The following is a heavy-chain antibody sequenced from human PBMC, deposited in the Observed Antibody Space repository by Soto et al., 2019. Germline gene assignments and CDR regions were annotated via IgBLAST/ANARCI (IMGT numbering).Heavy chain of an antibody. CDR1: GFTFSSYG. J-gene: IGHJ4*02. CDR2: IWYDGSNK. Sequence: GGSLRLSCAASGFTFSSYGMHWVRQAPGKGLEWVAVIWYDGSNKYYADSVKGRFTISRDNSKNTLYLQMNSLRAEDTAVYYCARDRGDSSGFSGLFDYWGQGTLVTVSS. V-gene: IGHV3-33*01. D-gene: IGHD3-22*01. CDR3: ARDRGDSSGFSGLFDY.